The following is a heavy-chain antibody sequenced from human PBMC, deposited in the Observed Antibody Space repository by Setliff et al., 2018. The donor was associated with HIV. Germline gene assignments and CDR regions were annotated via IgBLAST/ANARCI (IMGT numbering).Heavy chain of an antibody. CDR2: IYYSGTT. Sequence: SETLSLTCTVSGGSMNSYYWSWIRQPPGKGLEWIGYIYYSGTTNYNPSLKSRVTISVDTSKNQFSLKLSSVTAADTAVYYCARHWYSSSWYHVFDIWGQGTMVTVSS. V-gene: IGHV4-59*08. J-gene: IGHJ3*02. CDR1: GGSMNSYY. D-gene: IGHD6-13*01. CDR3: ARHWYSSSWYHVFDI.